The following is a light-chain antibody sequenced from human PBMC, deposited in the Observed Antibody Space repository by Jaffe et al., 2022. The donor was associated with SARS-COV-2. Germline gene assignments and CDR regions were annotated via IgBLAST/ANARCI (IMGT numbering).Light chain of an antibody. V-gene: IGLV4-69*01. Sequence: QVVLTQSPSASASLGASVKVTCTLSSGHSTYAIAWHQQQPEKGPRYLMEVNSDGSHSKGDGIPDRFSGSSSGAERYLTISSLQSEDEADYYCQTWGPGIVVFGGGTKLTVL. CDR2: VNSDGSH. CDR1: SGHSTYA. J-gene: IGLJ2*01. CDR3: QTWGPGIVV.